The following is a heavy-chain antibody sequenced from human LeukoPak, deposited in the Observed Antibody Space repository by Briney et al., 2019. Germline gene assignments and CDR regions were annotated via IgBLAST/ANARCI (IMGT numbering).Heavy chain of an antibody. D-gene: IGHD3-10*01. Sequence: SETLSLTCTVSGGSISSYYWSWIRQPPGKGLEWIGYIYYSGSTNYNPSLKSRVTISVDTSKNQFSLKLSSVTAADTAVYYCARGWTYYYGSGSPEAWFARWGQGTLVTVSS. CDR2: IYYSGST. J-gene: IGHJ5*02. CDR1: GGSISSYY. V-gene: IGHV4-59*01. CDR3: ARGWTYYYGSGSPEAWFAR.